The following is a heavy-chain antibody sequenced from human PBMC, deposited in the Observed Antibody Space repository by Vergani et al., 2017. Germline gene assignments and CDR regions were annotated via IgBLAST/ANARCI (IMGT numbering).Heavy chain of an antibody. CDR2: IYYSGST. CDR3: ARMIAAAGTEYFDY. Sequence: QVQLQESGPGLVKPSETLSLTCTVSGGSINSYYWSWIRQPPGKGLEWIGYIYYSGSTNYNPSLKRRVTISVDTSMTQFSRKLSSVTAADTAVYYCARMIAAAGTEYFDYWGQGTLVTVSS. D-gene: IGHD6-13*01. CDR1: GGSINSYY. V-gene: IGHV4-59*01. J-gene: IGHJ4*02.